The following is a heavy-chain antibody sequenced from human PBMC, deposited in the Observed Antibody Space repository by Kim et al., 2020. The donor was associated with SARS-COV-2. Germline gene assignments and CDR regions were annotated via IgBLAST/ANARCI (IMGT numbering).Heavy chain of an antibody. J-gene: IGHJ4*02. Sequence: YADGITGRFAFSLDTSVSTAYLQISSLKAEDTAVYYCARGSVVISEKHDYWGQGTLVTVSS. V-gene: IGHV7-4-1*02. CDR3: ARGSVVISEKHDY. D-gene: IGHD3-22*01.